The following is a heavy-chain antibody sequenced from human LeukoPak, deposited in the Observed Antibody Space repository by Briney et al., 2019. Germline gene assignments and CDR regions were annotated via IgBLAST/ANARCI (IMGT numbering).Heavy chain of an antibody. CDR2: ISYDGSNK. V-gene: IGHV3-30*04. Sequence: PGGSLRLSCAASGFTFSSYAMHWVRQAPGKGLEWVAVISYDGSNKYYADSVKGRFTISRDNSKNTLYLQMNSLRAEDTAVYYCARVPASYYYYYYMDVWGKGTTVTVSS. J-gene: IGHJ6*03. CDR3: ARVPASYYYYYYMDV. D-gene: IGHD2-2*01. CDR1: GFTFSSYA.